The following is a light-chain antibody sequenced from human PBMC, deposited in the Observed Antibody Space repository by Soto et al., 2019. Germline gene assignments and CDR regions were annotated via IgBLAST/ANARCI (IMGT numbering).Light chain of an antibody. CDR1: QSVRSIY. Sequence: EIVLTQSPGILSLSPGEGATLSCRASQSVRSIYLAWYQQKPGQTPRLLFYGASSRATGIPVRFSGSGAGTDFTLTISRLEPEDFAVYYCQQYANTPYTFGQGTKLEIK. CDR3: QQYANTPYT. CDR2: GAS. J-gene: IGKJ2*01. V-gene: IGKV3-20*01.